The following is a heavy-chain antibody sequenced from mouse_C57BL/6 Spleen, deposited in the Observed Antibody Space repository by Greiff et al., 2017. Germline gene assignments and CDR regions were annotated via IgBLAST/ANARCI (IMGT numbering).Heavy chain of an antibody. CDR2: IYPSDSET. CDR3: ARGGEYDPFEY. Sequence: VQLQQPGAELVRPGSSVKLSCKASGYTFTSYWMDWVKQRPGQGLEWIGNIYPSDSETHYNQKFKDKATLTVDKSSSTAYMQLSSLTSEDSAVYYCARGGEYDPFEYWGQGTTLTVSS. V-gene: IGHV1-61*01. CDR1: GYTFTSYW. D-gene: IGHD2-4*01. J-gene: IGHJ2*01.